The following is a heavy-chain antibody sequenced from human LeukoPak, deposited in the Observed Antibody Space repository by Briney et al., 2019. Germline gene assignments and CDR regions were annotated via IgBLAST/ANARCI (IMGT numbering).Heavy chain of an antibody. CDR1: GFTFSSYE. V-gene: IGHV3-48*03. J-gene: IGHJ4*02. Sequence: GGSLRLSCAASGFTFSSYEMNWVRQAPGKGLEWVSYISSSGSTIYYADSVKGRFTISRDNAKNSLYLQMNGLRAEDTAVYYCAGGHSSGYYPIDYWGQATLVTVSS. CDR2: ISSSGSTI. D-gene: IGHD3-22*01. CDR3: AGGHSSGYYPIDY.